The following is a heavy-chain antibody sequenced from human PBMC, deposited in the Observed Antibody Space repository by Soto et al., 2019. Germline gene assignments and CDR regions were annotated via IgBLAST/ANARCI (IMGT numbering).Heavy chain of an antibody. CDR2: IIPIFGTA. D-gene: IGHD6-13*01. CDR1: GGTLSSYA. V-gene: IGHV1-69*01. Sequence: GASEKISEEGCGGTLSSYAISWVRQAPGQGLEWMGGIIPIFGTANYAQKFQGRVTITADESTSTAYMELSSLRSEDTAVYYCARDQDSSTEPNDAFDIWGQGTMVTVSS. J-gene: IGHJ3*02. CDR3: ARDQDSSTEPNDAFDI.